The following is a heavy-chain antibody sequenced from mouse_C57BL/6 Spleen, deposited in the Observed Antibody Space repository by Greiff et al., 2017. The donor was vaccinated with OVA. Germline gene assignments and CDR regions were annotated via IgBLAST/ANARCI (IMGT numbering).Heavy chain of an antibody. CDR3: ARRELGLWFAY. J-gene: IGHJ3*01. Sequence: QVQLKESGAELVMPGASVKLSCKASGYTFTSYWMHWVKQRPGQGLEWIGEIDPSDSYTNYNQKFKGKSTLTVDKSSSTAYMQLSSLTSEDSAVYYCARRELGLWFAYWGQGTLVTVSA. D-gene: IGHD4-1*01. CDR1: GYTFTSYW. CDR2: IDPSDSYT. V-gene: IGHV1-69*01.